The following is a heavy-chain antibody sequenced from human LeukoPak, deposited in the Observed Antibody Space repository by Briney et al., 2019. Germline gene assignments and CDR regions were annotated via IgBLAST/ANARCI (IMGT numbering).Heavy chain of an antibody. CDR3: AKEMAPEGYSYGYDY. CDR2: IKQDGTEK. Sequence: GGSLRLSCAASGFTFTTYWMSWVRQAPGKGLEWVANIKQDGTEKYYVDSVKGRFTISRDNAKNSLYLQMNSLRVEDTAVYYCAKEMAPEGYSYGYDYWGQGTLVTVSS. D-gene: IGHD5-18*01. CDR1: GFTFTTYW. J-gene: IGHJ4*02. V-gene: IGHV3-7*01.